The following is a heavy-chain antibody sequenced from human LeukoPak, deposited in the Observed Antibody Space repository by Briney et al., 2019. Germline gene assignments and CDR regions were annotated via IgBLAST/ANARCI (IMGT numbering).Heavy chain of an antibody. V-gene: IGHV4-39*07. J-gene: IGHJ4*02. D-gene: IGHD3-10*01. Sequence: SETLSLTCTVSGGSISSSSYDWGWIRQPPGKGLEWIGSIYYSGSTYYNPSLKSRVTISVDTSKNQFSLKLSSVTAADTAVYYCASSERQRDRITMVRGVISNFDYWGQGTLVTVSS. CDR2: IYYSGST. CDR3: ASSERQRDRITMVRGVISNFDY. CDR1: GGSISSSSYD.